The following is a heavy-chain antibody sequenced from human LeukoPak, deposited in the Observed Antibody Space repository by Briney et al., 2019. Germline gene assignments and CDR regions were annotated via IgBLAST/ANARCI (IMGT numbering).Heavy chain of an antibody. Sequence: GGSLRLSCAASGFTFSSYAMHWVRQAPGKGLEWLAFVSYDGNKKYYADSVTGRFTISRDNSKNTLSLQMNSLRPEDTAVYYCANLVRASLIQEEYWGQGTLVIVSS. CDR3: ANLVRASLIQEEY. J-gene: IGHJ4*02. D-gene: IGHD3-10*01. V-gene: IGHV3-30*04. CDR1: GFTFSSYA. CDR2: VSYDGNKK.